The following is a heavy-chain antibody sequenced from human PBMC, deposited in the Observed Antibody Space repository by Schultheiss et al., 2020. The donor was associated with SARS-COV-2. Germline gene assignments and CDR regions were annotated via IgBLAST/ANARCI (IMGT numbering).Heavy chain of an antibody. Sequence: SETLSLTCTVSGGSISSSSYYWGWIRQPPGKGLEWIGSIYHSGSTYYNPSLKSRVTISVDRSKNQFSLKLSSVTAADTAVYYCARFTVKNYFDYWGQGTLVTVSS. D-gene: IGHD4-11*01. CDR1: GGSISSSSYY. CDR2: IYHSGST. J-gene: IGHJ4*02. CDR3: ARFTVKNYFDY. V-gene: IGHV4-39*07.